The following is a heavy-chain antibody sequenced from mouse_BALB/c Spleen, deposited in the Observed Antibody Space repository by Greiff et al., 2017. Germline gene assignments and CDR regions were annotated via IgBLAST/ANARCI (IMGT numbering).Heavy chain of an antibody. CDR2: ISSGGSYT. D-gene: IGHD2-14*01. V-gene: IGHV5-6*02. J-gene: IGHJ4*01. CDR1: GFTFSSYG. Sequence: EVNLVESGGDLVKPGGSLKLSCAASGFTFSSYGMSWVRQTPDKRLEWVATISSGGSYTYYPDSVKGRFTISRDNAKNTLYLQMSSLKSEDTAMYYCARRYRYDGRVWAMDYWGQGTSVTVSS. CDR3: ARRYRYDGRVWAMDY.